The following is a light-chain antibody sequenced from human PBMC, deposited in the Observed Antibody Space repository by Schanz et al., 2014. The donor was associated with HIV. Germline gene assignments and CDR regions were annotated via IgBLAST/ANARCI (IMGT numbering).Light chain of an antibody. CDR1: SSDVGGYNY. V-gene: IGLV2-14*01. CDR2: EVT. Sequence: QSALTQPASVSGTPGQSITISCTGSSSDVGGYNYVSWYQQHPGKAPKLMIYEVTKRPSGVSNRFSGSKSGNTASLTISGLRDEDEADYYCGSITATGAWVFGGGTKLTVL. J-gene: IGLJ3*02. CDR3: GSITATGAWV.